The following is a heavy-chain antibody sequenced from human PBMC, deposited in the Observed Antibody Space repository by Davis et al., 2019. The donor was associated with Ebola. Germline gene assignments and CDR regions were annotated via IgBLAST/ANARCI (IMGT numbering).Heavy chain of an antibody. D-gene: IGHD3-10*01. CDR3: ARVPYYGSGSYPSYYYYGMDV. CDR1: GGPTSSSNW. CDR2: IYHSGST. Sequence: SETLSLTCAVSGGPTSSSNWWSWVRQPPGKGLEWIGEIYHSGSTNYNPSLKSRVTISVDTSKNQFPLKLSSVTAADTAVYYCARVPYYGSGSYPSYYYYGMDVWGQGTTVTVSS. J-gene: IGHJ6*02. V-gene: IGHV4-4*02.